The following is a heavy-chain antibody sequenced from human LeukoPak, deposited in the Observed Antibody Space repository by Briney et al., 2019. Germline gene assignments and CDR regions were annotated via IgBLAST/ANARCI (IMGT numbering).Heavy chain of an antibody. D-gene: IGHD2-8*01. CDR3: ARDCTNGVCFRFDP. CDR2: IWYDGNNK. V-gene: IGHV3-33*01. J-gene: IGHJ5*02. CDR1: GFTFSSYG. Sequence: GRSLRLSCAASGFTFSSYGMHWVRQAPGKGLEWVAIIWYDGNNKYYADSLKGRFTISRDNAKNSLYLQMNSLRAEDTAVYYCARDCTNGVCFRFDPWGQGTLVTVSS.